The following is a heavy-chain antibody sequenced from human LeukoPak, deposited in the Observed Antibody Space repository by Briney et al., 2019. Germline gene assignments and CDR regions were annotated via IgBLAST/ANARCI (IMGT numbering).Heavy chain of an antibody. Sequence: PSETLSLTCTVSGGSISHYYWSWIRQPPGKGLEWIGYIFYSGSTNYNPSLKSRVTISVDTSMNQFSLKLSSVTAADTAVYYCARVGGQLERWGQGTLVTVSS. CDR1: GGSISHYY. CDR2: IFYSGST. CDR3: ARVGGQLER. J-gene: IGHJ4*02. D-gene: IGHD1-1*01. V-gene: IGHV4-59*01.